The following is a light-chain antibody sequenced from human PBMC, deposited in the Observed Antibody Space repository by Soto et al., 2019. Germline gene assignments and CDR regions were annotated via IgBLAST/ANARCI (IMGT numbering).Light chain of an antibody. Sequence: DIQMTQSPTTLSASVGDRVIITCRASQRMSAWLAWYQQKPGIAPKLLIYDASSLEDGVPSRFSGSGSGTDFTLTINSLQPDDFATYYCQQYDTYPWTFGQGNKVEIK. V-gene: IGKV1-5*01. CDR2: DAS. CDR3: QQYDTYPWT. J-gene: IGKJ1*01. CDR1: QRMSAW.